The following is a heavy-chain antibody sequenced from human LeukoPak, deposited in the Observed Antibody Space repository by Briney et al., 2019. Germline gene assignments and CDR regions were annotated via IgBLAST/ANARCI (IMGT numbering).Heavy chain of an antibody. CDR3: ARQAVTGVTNRYFDY. D-gene: IGHD1-20*01. Sequence: SETLSLTCTVSGDSIRSNNYYWGWIRQPPGKGLEWIGSIYDTGSTFYNPSLKSRVTISVDTSKNQFSLKMSSVTAADTAVYYCARQAVTGVTNRYFDYWGQGTLVTVSS. J-gene: IGHJ4*02. V-gene: IGHV4-39*01. CDR2: IYDTGST. CDR1: GDSIRSNNYY.